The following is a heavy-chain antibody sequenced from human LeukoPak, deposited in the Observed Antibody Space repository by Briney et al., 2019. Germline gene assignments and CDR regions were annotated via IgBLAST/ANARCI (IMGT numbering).Heavy chain of an antibody. CDR1: GFSFTDYP. V-gene: IGHV3-48*02. Sequence: GGSLRLSCAPSGFSFTDYPMNWVRQAPGKGLEWISNIRTTAEGAKYAYYADSVKGRVTISRDDGKNTLYLHMNSLRDDDTAVYYCATDQRYAFDYWGQGILVTVSS. J-gene: IGHJ4*02. CDR3: ATDQRYAFDY. CDR2: IRTTAEGAKYA. D-gene: IGHD3-9*01.